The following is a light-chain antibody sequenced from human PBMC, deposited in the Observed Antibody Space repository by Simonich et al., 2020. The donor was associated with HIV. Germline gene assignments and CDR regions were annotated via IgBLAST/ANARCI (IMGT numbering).Light chain of an antibody. V-gene: IGKV3-15*01. CDR3: QQYNNWPPWT. J-gene: IGKJ1*01. Sequence: EIVMTQSTATLSVSPGERATLTCRTSQRVSSNLAWYEQKPGPAPRLLIYCASTRATGIPARFSGSGSGTEFTLTISSMQSEDFAVYYCQQYNNWPPWTFGQGTKVEIK. CDR2: CAS. CDR1: QRVSSN.